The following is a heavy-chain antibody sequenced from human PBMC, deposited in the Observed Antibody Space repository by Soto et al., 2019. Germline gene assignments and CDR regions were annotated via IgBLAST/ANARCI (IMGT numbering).Heavy chain of an antibody. CDR1: GFTFSSYG. Sequence: QVQLVESGGGVVQPGRSLRLSCAASGFTFSSYGMHWVRQAPGKGLEWVAVIGYDGSNKYYADSVKGRFTISRDNSKNTLYLQMNSLRAEDTAVYYCARAVNDYIWGSYRPGVGYYFDYWGQGTLVTVSS. CDR2: IGYDGSNK. D-gene: IGHD3-16*02. CDR3: ARAVNDYIWGSYRPGVGYYFDY. V-gene: IGHV3-33*01. J-gene: IGHJ4*02.